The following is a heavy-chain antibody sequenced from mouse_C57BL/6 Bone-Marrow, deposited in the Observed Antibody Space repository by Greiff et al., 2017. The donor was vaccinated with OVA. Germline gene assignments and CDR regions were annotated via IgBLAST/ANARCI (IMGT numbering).Heavy chain of an antibody. CDR1: GYTFTSYG. V-gene: IGHV1-58*01. D-gene: IGHD1-1*01. Sequence: VQLKESGAELVRPGSSVKMSCKTSGYTFTSYGINWVKQRPGQGLEWIGYIYIGNGYTEYNEKFKGKATLTSDTSSSTAYMQLSSLTSEDSAIYFCARGGYYYGSSLYWYFDVWGTGTTVTVSS. J-gene: IGHJ1*03. CDR2: IYIGNGYT. CDR3: ARGGYYYGSSLYWYFDV.